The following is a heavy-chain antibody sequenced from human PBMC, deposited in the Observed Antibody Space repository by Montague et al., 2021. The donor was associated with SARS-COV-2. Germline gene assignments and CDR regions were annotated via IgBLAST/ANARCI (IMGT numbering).Heavy chain of an antibody. CDR3: ARSTRRWFIY. CDR1: GGSISSISFF. Sequence: SETLSLTCTVSGGSISSISFFWAWIRQPPGKGLEWIGSIYSSGTTYYNPSLKSRVTISVDTSKNQLSVKLSSVTAADTAVYYCARSTRRWFIYWGQGTLVTVSS. D-gene: IGHD4-23*01. J-gene: IGHJ4*02. CDR2: IYSSGTT. V-gene: IGHV4-39*01.